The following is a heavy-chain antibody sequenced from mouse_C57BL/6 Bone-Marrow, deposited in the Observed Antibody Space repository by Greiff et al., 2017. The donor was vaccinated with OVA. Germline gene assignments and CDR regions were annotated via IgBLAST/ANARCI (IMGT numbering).Heavy chain of an antibody. V-gene: IGHV1-61*01. CDR3: ARWESGDCFDY. J-gene: IGHJ2*01. Sequence: VQLQQPGAELVRPGASVKLSCKASGYTFTRYWMHWVKQRPGHGLAWIGNIHTSAIEPPYNQKFKDKATVTVDKSSSTAYMQLSSLTSDDAAVYSWARWESGDCFDYWGQGTTLTVSS. CDR2: IHTSAIEP. D-gene: IGHD3-1*01. CDR1: GYTFTRYW.